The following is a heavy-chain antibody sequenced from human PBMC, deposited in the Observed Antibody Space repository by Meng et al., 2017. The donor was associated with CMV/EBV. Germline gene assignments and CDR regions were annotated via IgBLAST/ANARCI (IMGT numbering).Heavy chain of an antibody. Sequence: SQTPSLTGAISGDSVSSNSAAWNWIRQSPSRGLEWLGRTYYRSKWYNDYAVSVKSRITINPDTSKNQFSLQLNSVTPEDTAVYYCARAGIAAAGTMEYYYYGMDVWGQGTTVTVSS. J-gene: IGHJ6*02. D-gene: IGHD6-13*01. V-gene: IGHV6-1*01. CDR2: TYYRSKWYN. CDR1: GDSVSSNSAA. CDR3: ARAGIAAAGTMEYYYYGMDV.